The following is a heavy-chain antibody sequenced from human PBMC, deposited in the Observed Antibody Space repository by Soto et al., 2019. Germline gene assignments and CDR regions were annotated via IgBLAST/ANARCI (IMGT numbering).Heavy chain of an antibody. J-gene: IGHJ6*02. CDR2: ISGSGGST. CDR3: AKSGTGDLYYYYGMDV. CDR1: GFTFSSYA. D-gene: IGHD7-27*01. V-gene: IGHV3-23*01. Sequence: GSLRLSCAASGFTFSSYAMSWVRQAPGKGLEWVSAISGSGGSTYYADSVKGRFTISRDNSKNTLYLQMNSLRAEDTAVYYCAKSGTGDLYYYYGMDVWGQGTTVTVSS.